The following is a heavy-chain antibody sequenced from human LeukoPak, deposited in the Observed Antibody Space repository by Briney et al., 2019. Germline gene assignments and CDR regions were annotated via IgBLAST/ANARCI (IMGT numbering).Heavy chain of an antibody. V-gene: IGHV3-21*01. Sequence: PGGSLRLSCAASGFTFSSYSMNWVRQAPGKGLEWVSSISSSSSYIYYADSVKGRFTISRDNAKDSLYLQMNSLRAEDTAVYYCAKDLSSHFDYWGQGTLVTVSS. D-gene: IGHD2-15*01. J-gene: IGHJ4*02. CDR3: AKDLSSHFDY. CDR2: ISSSSSYI. CDR1: GFTFSSYS.